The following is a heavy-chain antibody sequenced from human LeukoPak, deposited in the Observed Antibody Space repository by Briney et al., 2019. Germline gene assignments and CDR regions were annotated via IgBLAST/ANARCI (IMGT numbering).Heavy chain of an antibody. CDR1: GGTFNIFDTYA. Sequence: SVTVSCKASGGTFNIFDTYAITWVRQAPGQGLEWMGMIIPILGLVKYAQKFQGRVTILADKSTSTAYMELSSLTSEDTAVYFCARIYCSTPSCDNYYYGMDVWGQGTTVTVSS. D-gene: IGHD2-2*02. CDR3: ARIYCSTPSCDNYYYGMDV. J-gene: IGHJ6*02. V-gene: IGHV1-69*04. CDR2: IIPILGLV.